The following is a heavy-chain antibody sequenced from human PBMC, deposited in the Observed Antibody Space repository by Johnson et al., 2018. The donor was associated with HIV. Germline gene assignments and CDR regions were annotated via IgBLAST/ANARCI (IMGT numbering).Heavy chain of an antibody. V-gene: IGHV3-20*04. D-gene: IGHD1-1*01. Sequence: EVQLVESGGGLVQPGGSLRLSCAASGFTFSNYWMTWVRQAPGKGLAWVSGINWSGDDARSAESVKGRFIISRDNAKNSLYMQMNSLRAEATALYYCARVQRVGFFVGAFDSWGQGAMVTVSS. CDR3: ARVQRVGFFVGAFDS. CDR2: INWSGDDA. J-gene: IGHJ3*02. CDR1: GFTFSNYW.